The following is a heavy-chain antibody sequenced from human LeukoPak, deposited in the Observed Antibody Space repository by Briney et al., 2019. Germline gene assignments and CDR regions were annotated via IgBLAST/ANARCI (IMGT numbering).Heavy chain of an antibody. Sequence: PSESLSLTCTVSGGSISSSYRWSWIRQPPGKGLEWIGVIYHSGSTNYNLSLKSRVTISVDKSKNQFSLKVISMTAADTAVYYCTKSDGYGLIRICGRGTMVTVSS. V-gene: IGHV4-4*02. CDR2: IYHSGST. CDR1: GGSISSSYR. D-gene: IGHD3-10*01. CDR3: TKSDGYGLIRI. J-gene: IGHJ3*02.